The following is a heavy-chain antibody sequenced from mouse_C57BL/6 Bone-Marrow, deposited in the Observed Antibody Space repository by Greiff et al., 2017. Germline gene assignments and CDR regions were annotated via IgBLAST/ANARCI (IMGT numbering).Heavy chain of an antibody. V-gene: IGHV1-81*01. D-gene: IGHD2-3*01. CDR1: GYTFTSYG. Sequence: QVQLQQSGAELARPGASVKLSCKASGYTFTSYGISWVKQRTGQGLEWIGEIYPRSGNTYYNEKFKGKATLTADKSSSTAYMELRSLTSEDSAVYFCARRGWLLLTWFAYWGQGTLVTVSA. J-gene: IGHJ3*01. CDR3: ARRGWLLLTWFAY. CDR2: IYPRSGNT.